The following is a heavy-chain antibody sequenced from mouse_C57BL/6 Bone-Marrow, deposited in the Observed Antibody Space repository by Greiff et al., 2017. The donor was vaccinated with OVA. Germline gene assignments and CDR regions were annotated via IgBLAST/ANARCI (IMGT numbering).Heavy chain of an antibody. CDR2: ISSGSSPI. CDR3: ARTVYYGMDY. J-gene: IGHJ4*01. Sequence: DVQLVESGGGLVKPGGSLKLSCAASGFTFSDYGMHWVRQAPEKGLEWVAYISSGSSPIYYADTVKGRFTISRDNAKNTLFRQMTSLRSEDTAMYYCARTVYYGMDYWGQGTSVTVSS. V-gene: IGHV5-17*01. CDR1: GFTFSDYG.